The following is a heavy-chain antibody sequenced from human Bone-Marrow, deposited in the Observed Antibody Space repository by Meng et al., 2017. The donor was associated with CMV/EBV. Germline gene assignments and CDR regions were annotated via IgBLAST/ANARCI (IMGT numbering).Heavy chain of an antibody. D-gene: IGHD2-8*02. Sequence: FTVGSNYMSWVRQAPGKGLEWVSSISARSSYIYYADSVRGRVTISRDNPKDRLYLQMHSLRVEDTATYFCARGDTGVFTKGLTAIDYWGQGSLVTVSS. CDR2: ISARSSYI. V-gene: IGHV3-21*01. J-gene: IGHJ4*02. CDR3: ARGDTGVFTKGLTAIDY. CDR1: FTVGSNY.